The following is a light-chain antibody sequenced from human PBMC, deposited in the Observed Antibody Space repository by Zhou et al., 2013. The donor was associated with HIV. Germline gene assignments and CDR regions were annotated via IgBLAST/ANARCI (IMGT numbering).Light chain of an antibody. J-gene: IGKJ4*01. CDR3: QHTYRTDTT. CDR2: TAS. Sequence: DIQMTQSPSSLSASIGDRVSITCRSSQSITTYLNWYQHKPGKAPKLLIYTASNLQSGVPSRFSGSGYGTDFTLTISSLQPEDFATYYCQHTYRTDTTFGGGTQVDIK. V-gene: IGKV1-39*01. CDR1: QSITTY.